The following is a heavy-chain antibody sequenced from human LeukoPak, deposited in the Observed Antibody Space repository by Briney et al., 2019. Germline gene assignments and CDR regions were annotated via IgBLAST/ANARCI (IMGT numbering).Heavy chain of an antibody. V-gene: IGHV3-11*01. Sequence: PGGSPRLSCAASGFTFNDYYMSWLRQAPGKGLEWLSYINIGGTNTHYADSVKGRFTISRDNAKKSLYLKMNNLRAEDTAVYYCATDGAGFDTWGQGVLVTVSS. CDR2: INIGGTNT. CDR3: ATDGAGFDT. CDR1: GFTFNDYY. J-gene: IGHJ5*02.